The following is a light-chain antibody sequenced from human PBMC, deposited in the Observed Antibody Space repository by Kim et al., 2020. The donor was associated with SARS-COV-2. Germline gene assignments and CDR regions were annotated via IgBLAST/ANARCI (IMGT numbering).Light chain of an antibody. CDR1: NSDVGGYNY. V-gene: IGLV2-8*01. CDR2: EVS. J-gene: IGLJ1*01. Sequence: GHAVNISCTGTNSDVGGYNYVSWYQQHPGKAPKLMIYEVSKRPSGVPDRFSGSKSGNTASQTVSGLQAEDEDDYYCSSYAGSNTHVFGTGNKVTVL. CDR3: SSYAGSNTHV.